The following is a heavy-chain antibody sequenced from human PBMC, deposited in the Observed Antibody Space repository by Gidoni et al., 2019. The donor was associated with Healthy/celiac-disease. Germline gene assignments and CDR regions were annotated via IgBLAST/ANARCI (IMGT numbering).Heavy chain of an antibody. CDR3: ARDPARIAVAGYAFDI. D-gene: IGHD6-19*01. Sequence: QVQLQESGPGLAKPSQTLSLTSPVSGGSIRSGSYYWSWIRPPAGKGLEGIGRIYTSGSTNYNPSLKSRVTISVDTSKNQFSLKLSSVTAADTAVYYCARDPARIAVAGYAFDIWGQGKMVTVSS. J-gene: IGHJ3*02. V-gene: IGHV4-61*02. CDR1: GGSIRSGSYY. CDR2: IYTSGST.